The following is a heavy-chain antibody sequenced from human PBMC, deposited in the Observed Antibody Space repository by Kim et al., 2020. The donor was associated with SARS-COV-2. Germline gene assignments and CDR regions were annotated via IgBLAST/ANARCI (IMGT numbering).Heavy chain of an antibody. D-gene: IGHD2-2*02. Sequence: VKSRITINPDTSKNQFSLQLNSVTPEDTAVYYCARFDRIVVVPAAIWVDYWGQGTLVTVSS. J-gene: IGHJ4*02. CDR3: ARFDRIVVVPAAIWVDY. V-gene: IGHV6-1*01.